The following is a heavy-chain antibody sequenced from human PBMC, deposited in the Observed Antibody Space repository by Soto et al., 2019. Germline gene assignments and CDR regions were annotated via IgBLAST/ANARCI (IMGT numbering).Heavy chain of an antibody. CDR2: TGLNGRTT. D-gene: IGHD6-6*01. Sequence: GGSLRLSCAASGFPFSMSAMTWVRQAPGKGLEWVSTTGLNGRTTYYADSVKGRFTVSRDNTKNTLDLQMASLRAEDTAVYYCATVHSTSRSFDYWGQGTLVTFSS. V-gene: IGHV3-23*01. CDR1: GFPFSMSA. J-gene: IGHJ4*02. CDR3: ATVHSTSRSFDY.